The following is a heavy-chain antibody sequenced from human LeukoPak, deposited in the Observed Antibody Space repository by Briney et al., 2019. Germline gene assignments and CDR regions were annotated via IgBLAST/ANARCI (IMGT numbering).Heavy chain of an antibody. CDR1: GYSISSGYY. D-gene: IGHD6-19*01. CDR2: IYHSGRT. CDR3: ARAHQWLGYYFDY. Sequence: PSETLSLTCTVSGYSISSGYYWGWIRQPPGKGLEWIGSIYHSGRTYYNPSLKSRVTISVDKSKNQFSLKLSSVTAADTAVYYCARAHQWLGYYFDYWGQGTLVTVSS. J-gene: IGHJ4*02. V-gene: IGHV4-38-2*02.